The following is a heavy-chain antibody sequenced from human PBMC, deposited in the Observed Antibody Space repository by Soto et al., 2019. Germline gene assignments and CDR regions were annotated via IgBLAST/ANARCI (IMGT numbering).Heavy chain of an antibody. CDR3: AGVVRRGYFDS. J-gene: IGHJ4*02. D-gene: IGHD1-26*01. CDR2: IHYSGST. Sequence: QVQLQESGPGLVKPSQTLSLTCTVSGGSISRGGYYWSWIRQHPGKGLEWIGYIHYSGSTYYNPSLKSRVTISVDTSKNPFSLKLSSVTAADTAVYYCAGVVRRGYFDSWGQGNLVTVSS. V-gene: IGHV4-31*03. CDR1: GGSISRGGYY.